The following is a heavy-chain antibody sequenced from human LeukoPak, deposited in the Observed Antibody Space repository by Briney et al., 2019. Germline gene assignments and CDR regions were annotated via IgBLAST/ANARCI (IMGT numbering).Heavy chain of an antibody. D-gene: IGHD4/OR15-4a*01. V-gene: IGHV4-59*08. J-gene: IGHJ4*02. CDR3: ARRAGAYSHPYDY. Sequence: SETLSLTCTVSGGSISSYYWSWIRQPPGKGLEWIGYIYYSGSTNYNPSLKSRVTISVDTSKNQFSLKLSSVTAADTAVYYCARRAGAYSHPYDYWGQGTLVTVPS. CDR1: GGSISSYY. CDR2: IYYSGST.